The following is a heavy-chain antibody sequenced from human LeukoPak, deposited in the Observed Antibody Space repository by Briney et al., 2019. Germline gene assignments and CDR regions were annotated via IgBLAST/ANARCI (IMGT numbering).Heavy chain of an antibody. Sequence: SETLSLTCAVSGGSISSGGYSWSWIRQPPGKGLEWIGYIYHSGSTYYNPSLKSRVTISVDRSKNQFSLKLSSVTAADTAVYYRARGSCGSGSQCGLYYVYWGQGTLVTVSS. V-gene: IGHV4-30-2*01. D-gene: IGHD3-10*01. J-gene: IGHJ4*02. CDR1: GGSISSGGYS. CDR2: IYHSGST. CDR3: ARGSCGSGSQCGLYYVY.